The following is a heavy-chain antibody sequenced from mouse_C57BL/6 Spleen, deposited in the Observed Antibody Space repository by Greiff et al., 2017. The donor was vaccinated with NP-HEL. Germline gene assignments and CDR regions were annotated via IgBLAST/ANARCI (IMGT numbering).Heavy chain of an antibody. Sequence: VQLQQPGAELVKPGASVTLSCKASGYTFTSYWMQWVKQRPGQGLEWIGEIDPSDSYTNYNQKFKGKATLTVDTSSSTAYMQLSSLTSEDSAVYYCARYDTTVVGEPYWYFDVWGTGTTVTVSS. V-gene: IGHV1-50*01. CDR3: ARYDTTVVGEPYWYFDV. CDR1: GYTFTSYW. D-gene: IGHD1-1*01. CDR2: IDPSDSYT. J-gene: IGHJ1*03.